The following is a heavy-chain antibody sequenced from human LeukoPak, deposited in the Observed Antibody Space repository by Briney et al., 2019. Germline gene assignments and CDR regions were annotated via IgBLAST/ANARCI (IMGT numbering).Heavy chain of an antibody. D-gene: IGHD5-18*01. CDR3: ARGGYSYGYYYYYGMDV. Sequence: GGSLRLSCAASGFTVSSNYMSWVRQAPGKGLEWVSVIYSGGSTYYADSVKGRFTISRHNSKNTLYLQMNSLRAEDTAVYYCARGGYSYGYYYYYGMDVWGQGTTVTVSS. J-gene: IGHJ6*02. V-gene: IGHV3-53*04. CDR1: GFTVSSNY. CDR2: IYSGGST.